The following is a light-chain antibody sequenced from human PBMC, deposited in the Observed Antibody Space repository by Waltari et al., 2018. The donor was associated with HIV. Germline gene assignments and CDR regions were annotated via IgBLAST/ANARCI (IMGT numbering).Light chain of an antibody. J-gene: IGKJ2*01. Sequence: DIQLTQSPSFLSASVGDRVTITCRASQGISNYLAWYQQKSVKAPKLLIYDASTLQIGVPSRFSGSGSGTEFTLTISSLQPEDFATYYCQQLSSYPSFGQGTKLEIK. CDR1: QGISNY. V-gene: IGKV1-9*01. CDR3: QQLSSYPS. CDR2: DAS.